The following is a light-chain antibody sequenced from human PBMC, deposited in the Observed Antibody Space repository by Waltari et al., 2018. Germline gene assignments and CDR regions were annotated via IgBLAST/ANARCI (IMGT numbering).Light chain of an antibody. V-gene: IGKV4-1*01. Sequence: DIVMTQSPDSLAVSLGERATINCKSSQSVLFSSNNENYLAWYQQKQGQPPKLLIYWASIRESGVPDRFSGSGSGTDFTLTISSLQAEDVAVYYCQQYYNTPYTFGQGTKLEIK. CDR1: QSVLFSSNNENY. J-gene: IGKJ2*01. CDR2: WAS. CDR3: QQYYNTPYT.